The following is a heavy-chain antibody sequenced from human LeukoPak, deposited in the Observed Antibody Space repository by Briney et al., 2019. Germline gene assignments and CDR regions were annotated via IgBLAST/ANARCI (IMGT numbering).Heavy chain of an antibody. CDR3: ARGPRSTNWYSIDY. J-gene: IGHJ4*02. V-gene: IGHV4-4*07. D-gene: IGHD1/OR15-1a*01. CDR2: ICSRGDT. CDR1: GGSISSYY. Sequence: PSETLSLTCTVSGGSISSYYWSWIRQPAGKGLEWIGRICSRGDTNYNPSLKSRVAMSVDTSKNQFSLKLSSVTAADTAVYYCARGPRSTNWYSIDYWGQGTLVTVSS.